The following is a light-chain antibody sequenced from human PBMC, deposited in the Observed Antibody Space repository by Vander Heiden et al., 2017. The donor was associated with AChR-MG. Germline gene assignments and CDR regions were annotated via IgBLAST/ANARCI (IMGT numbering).Light chain of an antibody. CDR2: AAF. CDR3: QQTYTTPWT. V-gene: IGKV1-39*01. CDR1: QCISDY. J-gene: IGKJ1*01. Sequence: DIQLTHSPSSLSASVGDRVIITCRASQCISDYLPWYQQKPGKAPKLLIYAAFTLHSGVPSRFTGSGSGTAYTLTISSLQPEDFATYYCQQTYTTPWTFGLGTNVDIK.